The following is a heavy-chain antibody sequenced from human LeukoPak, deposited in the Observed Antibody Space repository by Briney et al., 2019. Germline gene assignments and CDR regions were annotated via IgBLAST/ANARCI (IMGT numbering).Heavy chain of an antibody. D-gene: IGHD3-22*01. Sequence: PGRSLRLSCAASGFTFSSYIMNWVRQAPGKGLEWVSSISSSSSYIYYADSVKGRFTISRDNAKNSLYLQMNSLRAEDTAVYYCARDRGYYYDSRDYFDYWGQGTLVTVSS. V-gene: IGHV3-21*01. J-gene: IGHJ4*02. CDR2: ISSSSSYI. CDR1: GFTFSSYI. CDR3: ARDRGYYYDSRDYFDY.